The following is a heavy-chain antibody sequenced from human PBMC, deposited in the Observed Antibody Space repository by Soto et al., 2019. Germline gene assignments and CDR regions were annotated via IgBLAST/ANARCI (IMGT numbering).Heavy chain of an antibody. D-gene: IGHD6-13*01. V-gene: IGHV3-43D*04. J-gene: IGHJ4*02. CDR1: GFTFDDYA. Sequence: PGGSLRLSCAASGFTFDDYAMHWVRQAPGKGLEWVSLISWDGGSTYYADSVKGRFTISRDNSKNSLYLQMNSLRAEDTALYYCAKDRGSSREVWVDYWGQGTLVTVSS. CDR2: ISWDGGST. CDR3: AKDRGSSREVWVDY.